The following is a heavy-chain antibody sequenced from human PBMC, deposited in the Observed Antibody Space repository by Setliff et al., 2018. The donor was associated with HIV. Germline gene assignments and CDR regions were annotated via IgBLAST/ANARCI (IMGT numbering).Heavy chain of an antibody. D-gene: IGHD6-19*01. CDR2: IYHSGTT. V-gene: IGHV4-38-2*01. CDR1: GYSISSGYY. CDR3: ARSKYSSGWYSDHDAFDI. Sequence: PSETLSLTCAVSGYSISSGYYWGWVRQPPGKGLEWIGSIYHSGTTYYNPSLKSRVTISVATSKIQFSLKLTSVTAADTALYYCARSKYSSGWYSDHDAFDIWGQGTMVTVSS. J-gene: IGHJ3*02.